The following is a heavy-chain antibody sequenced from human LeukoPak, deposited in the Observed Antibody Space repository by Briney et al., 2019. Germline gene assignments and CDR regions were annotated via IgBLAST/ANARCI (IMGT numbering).Heavy chain of an antibody. V-gene: IGHV5-51*01. CDR1: GYSFTSYW. CDR2: IYPGDSDT. J-gene: IGHJ1*01. CDR3: ARLGYYDSSGYYPLYFQH. Sequence: GESLKISCKGSGYSFTSYWIGWVRQMPGKGLEWMGIIYPGDSDTRYSPSFQGQVTISADKSISTAYLQWSSLKASDTAMYYCARLGYYDSSGYYPLYFQHWGQGTPVTVSS. D-gene: IGHD3-22*01.